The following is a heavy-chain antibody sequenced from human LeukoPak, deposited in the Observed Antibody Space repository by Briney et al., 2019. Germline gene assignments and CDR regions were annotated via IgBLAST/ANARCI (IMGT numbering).Heavy chain of an antibody. CDR2: ISPNSGDT. CDR3: ARIISYGGSDGFDL. D-gene: IGHD1-26*01. CDR1: GYTLTAYY. Sequence: ASVKVSCKASGYTLTAYYIHWVRQAPGQGLEWMGWISPNSGDTDYAQKFQGRVTMTRETPISTVYMALSSLRSDDTAMYYCARIISYGGSDGFDLWGQGTMVTVSS. V-gene: IGHV1-2*02. J-gene: IGHJ3*01.